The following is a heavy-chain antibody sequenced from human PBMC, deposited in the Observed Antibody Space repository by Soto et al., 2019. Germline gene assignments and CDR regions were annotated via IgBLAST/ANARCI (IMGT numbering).Heavy chain of an antibody. CDR2: ISVTGRGS. V-gene: IGHV3-23*01. J-gene: IGHJ4*02. D-gene: IGHD2-21*01. CDR1: GVSFNVFD. Sequence: GGSLRLSCTASGVSFNVFDVNWLRQAPGKGLEWVATISVTGRGSNYADSVRGRFTVSRDNTKSTVYFQLNSVTAADTAVYYCTGEERAYGVPTNVSAYWGQGTRVTVSS. CDR3: TGEERAYGVPTNVSAY.